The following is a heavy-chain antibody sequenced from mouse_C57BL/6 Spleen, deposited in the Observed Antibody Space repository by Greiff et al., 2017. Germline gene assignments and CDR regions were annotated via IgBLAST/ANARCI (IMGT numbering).Heavy chain of an antibody. J-gene: IGHJ1*03. CDR3: ARHEAPYDYHWYFDV. D-gene: IGHD2-4*01. CDR1: GYTFTEYT. Sequence: VQGVESGAELVKPGASVKLSCKASGYTFTEYTIHWVKQRSGQGLEWIGWFYPGSGSIKYNEKFKDKATLTADKSSSTVYMELSRLTSEDSAVYFCARHEAPYDYHWYFDVWGTGTTVTVSS. CDR2: FYPGSGSI. V-gene: IGHV1-62-2*01.